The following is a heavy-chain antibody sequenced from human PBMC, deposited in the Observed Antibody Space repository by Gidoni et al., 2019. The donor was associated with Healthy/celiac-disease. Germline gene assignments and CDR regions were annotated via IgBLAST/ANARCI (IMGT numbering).Heavy chain of an antibody. V-gene: IGHV7-4-1*02. CDR3: ARDLIGYSSSSGPSGGMDV. CDR1: GYTFTSYA. D-gene: IGHD6-6*01. CDR2: INTNTGNP. Sequence: QVQLVQSGSELKKPGASVKVSCKASGYTFTSYAMNWGRKAPGQGLEWMGWINTNTGNPTYAQGFTGRFVFSLDTSVSTAYLQISSLKAEDTAVYYCARDLIGYSSSSGPSGGMDVWGQGTTVTVSS. J-gene: IGHJ6*02.